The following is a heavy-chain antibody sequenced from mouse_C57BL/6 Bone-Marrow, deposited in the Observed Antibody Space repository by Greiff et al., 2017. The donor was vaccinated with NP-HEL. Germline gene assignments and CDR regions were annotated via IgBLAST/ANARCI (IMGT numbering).Heavy chain of an antibody. Sequence: QVQLQQPGAELVQPGASVKLSCKASGYTFTSYWMHWVKQRPGQGLEWIGMIHPNSGSTKYNEKFKSKATLTVDKSSSTAYMQLSSLTSEDSAVYYCAREGYYYGSSYAMYYWCQGTSVTVSS. CDR1: GYTFTSYW. V-gene: IGHV1-64*01. D-gene: IGHD1-1*01. J-gene: IGHJ4*01. CDR3: AREGYYYGSSYAMYY. CDR2: IHPNSGST.